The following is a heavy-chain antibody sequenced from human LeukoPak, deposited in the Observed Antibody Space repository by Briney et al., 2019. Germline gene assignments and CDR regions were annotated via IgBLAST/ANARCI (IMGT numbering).Heavy chain of an antibody. CDR2: IHPNTGAT. Sequence: RASVKVSCKTSGYTFTDYYLHWVRQAPGQGLQWVGWIHPNTGATHHAQEFQGRLTMTRDTSISTVYMELTRLRSDDTAVYYCARDMGRYSGYDYDYWGQGTLVTASS. V-gene: IGHV1-2*02. J-gene: IGHJ4*02. CDR3: ARDMGRYSGYDYDY. CDR1: GYTFTDYY. D-gene: IGHD5-12*01.